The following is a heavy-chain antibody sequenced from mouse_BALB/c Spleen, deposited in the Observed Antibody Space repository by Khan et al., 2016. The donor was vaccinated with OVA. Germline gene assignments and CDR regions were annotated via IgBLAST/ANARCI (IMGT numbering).Heavy chain of an antibody. CDR1: GYTFTSYW. CDR2: IAPGSGST. Sequence: DLVKPGASVKLSCRASGYTFTSYWINWIKQRPGPGLAWIGRIAPGSGSTSYTEKFTAKAILTVDTSSSTAYIQFSSLSSEDSAVCFCARANYYGSGLEAMDYWGQGTSVTVSS. J-gene: IGHJ4*01. CDR3: ARANYYGSGLEAMDY. D-gene: IGHD1-1*01. V-gene: IGHV1S41*01.